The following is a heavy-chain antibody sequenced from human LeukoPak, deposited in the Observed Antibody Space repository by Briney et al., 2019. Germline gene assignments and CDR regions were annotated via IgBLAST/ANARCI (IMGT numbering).Heavy chain of an antibody. D-gene: IGHD3-10*01. V-gene: IGHV3-30*04. Sequence: GGSLRLSCAASGFTFGRHAMHWVRQAPGKGLQWVSVISYDANHKYYADSVKGRFTISRDNSKNTIYLQMINLRPEDTAVYYCAREAYGSGTYYNVEFDSWGQGTLVTVSS. CDR3: AREAYGSGTYYNVEFDS. CDR1: GFTFGRHA. J-gene: IGHJ4*02. CDR2: ISYDANHK.